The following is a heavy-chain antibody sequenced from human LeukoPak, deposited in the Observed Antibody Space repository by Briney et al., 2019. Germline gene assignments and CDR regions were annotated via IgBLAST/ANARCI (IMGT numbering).Heavy chain of an antibody. Sequence: SETLSLTCTVSGGSISSYYWSWIRQPAGKGLEWIGRICTSGSTNYNPSLKSRVSMSVDTSKNHFSLKLSSVTAADTAVYYCAGGYSYGLWYDYWGQGTLVTVSS. CDR1: GGSISSYY. CDR3: AGGYSYGLWYDY. CDR2: ICTSGST. J-gene: IGHJ4*02. D-gene: IGHD5-18*01. V-gene: IGHV4-4*07.